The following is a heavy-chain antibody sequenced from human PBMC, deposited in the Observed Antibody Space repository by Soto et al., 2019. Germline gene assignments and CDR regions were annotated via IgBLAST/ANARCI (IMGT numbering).Heavy chain of an antibody. J-gene: IGHJ4*02. Sequence: EVQLVESGGGLVKPGGSLRLSCAALGFSFSNAWRNWFRQAPGKGRGWVGRIKSGTDGGTTDYAAPVKGKFTISRDDSKNTLYLQMNSLKTEDTAVYFCTTQHLIEVLTAMQDYWGQGTRVTVSS. CDR1: GFSFSNAW. CDR3: TTQHLIEVLTAMQDY. CDR2: IKSGTDGGTT. V-gene: IGHV3-15*07. D-gene: IGHD2-21*02.